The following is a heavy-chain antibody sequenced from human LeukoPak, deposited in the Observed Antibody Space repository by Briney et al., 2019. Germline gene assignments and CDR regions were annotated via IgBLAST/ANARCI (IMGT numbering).Heavy chain of an antibody. Sequence: GGSLRLSCAASGFTFSAYWMRWVRQAPGKGLVWVSRSNTDGTSTTYADSVKGRVTISRDNAKNTLYLQMDSLRAEDTAVYYCARRNGYYGLDVWGQGTTVTVSS. D-gene: IGHD2-8*01. CDR3: ARRNGYYGLDV. CDR1: GFTFSAYW. CDR2: SNTDGTST. V-gene: IGHV3-74*01. J-gene: IGHJ6*02.